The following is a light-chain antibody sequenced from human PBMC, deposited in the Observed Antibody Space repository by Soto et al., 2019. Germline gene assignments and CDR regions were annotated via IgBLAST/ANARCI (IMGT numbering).Light chain of an antibody. Sequence: EIVLTQSPATLSLSPGERATLSCRASQSVSSDLAWYQQKPGQAPRLLIYDASNRASDIPARFSGSGSGTDFTLTISSLEPADFAVYYCQHRNNWPLTFGGGTKVEIK. J-gene: IGKJ4*01. V-gene: IGKV3-11*01. CDR1: QSVSSD. CDR2: DAS. CDR3: QHRNNWPLT.